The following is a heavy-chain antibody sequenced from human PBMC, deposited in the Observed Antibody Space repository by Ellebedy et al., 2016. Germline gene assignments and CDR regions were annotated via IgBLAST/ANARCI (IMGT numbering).Heavy chain of an antibody. CDR1: GGPINDYY. Sequence: SETLSLTXTVSGGPINDYYWSWIRQPPNKGLELVAYISYSGSPNCNPSLESRVTISIDTSKNLFSLNLTSVTPADTAVYYCARGRGSSSFMPYYFDFWGQGNVVTVSS. D-gene: IGHD6-6*01. CDR2: ISYSGSP. J-gene: IGHJ4*02. V-gene: IGHV4-59*01. CDR3: ARGRGSSSFMPYYFDF.